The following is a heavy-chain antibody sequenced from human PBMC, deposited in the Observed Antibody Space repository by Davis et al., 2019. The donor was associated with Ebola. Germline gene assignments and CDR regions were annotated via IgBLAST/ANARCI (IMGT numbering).Heavy chain of an antibody. V-gene: IGHV4-4*02. CDR3: ARDRRLWFRELSP. J-gene: IGHJ5*02. D-gene: IGHD3-10*01. CDR1: AGSISSINW. CDR2: INHSGST. Sequence: SETLSLTCTVSAGSISSINWWSWVRQPPGKGLEWIGEINHSGSTNYNPSLKSRVTISVDTSKNQFSLKLSSVTAADTAVYYCARDRRLWFRELSPWGQGTLVTVSS.